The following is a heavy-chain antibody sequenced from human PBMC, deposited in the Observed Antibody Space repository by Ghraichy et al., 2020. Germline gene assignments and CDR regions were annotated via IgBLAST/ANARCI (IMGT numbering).Heavy chain of an antibody. Sequence: GGSLRLSCAASGFTFSSNYMSWVRQAPGKGLEWVADIDSGGSTYYADSVKSRFTISRDNSKNTLYLQMNSLRAEDTAVYYCAREDCSSTSCYYYYGMDVWGQGTTVTVSS. D-gene: IGHD2-2*01. J-gene: IGHJ6*02. CDR2: IDSGGST. V-gene: IGHV3-53*01. CDR1: GFTFSSNY. CDR3: AREDCSSTSCYYYYGMDV.